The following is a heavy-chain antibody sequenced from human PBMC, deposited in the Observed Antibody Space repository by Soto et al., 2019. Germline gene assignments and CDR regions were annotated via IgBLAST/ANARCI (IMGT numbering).Heavy chain of an antibody. J-gene: IGHJ4*02. Sequence: GGSLRLSCATSGLTFSNYAMSWVRQAPGGGLEWVSSMSGSSSTTYYADSVRGRFTISRDRSKNTLYLQMSSLRAEDTALYYCAKNQERELPRVIDFWGQGTLVTV. CDR3: AKNQERELPRVIDF. CDR2: MSGSSSTT. D-gene: IGHD1-7*01. CDR1: GLTFSNYA. V-gene: IGHV3-23*01.